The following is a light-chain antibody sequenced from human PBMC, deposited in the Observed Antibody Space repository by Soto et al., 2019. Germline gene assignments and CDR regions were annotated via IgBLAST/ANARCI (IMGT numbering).Light chain of an antibody. CDR1: SSNIGAPYD. CDR2: GNS. V-gene: IGLV1-40*01. Sequence: QSVLTQPPSVSGAPGQRVSISCTGRSSNIGAPYDVHWYQQLPGTAPKLLIYGNSNRPSGVPDRFSGSKSGTSASLAITGLQAQDEADYYCQSYDSCLSGYYVFGTGTKLTVL. CDR3: QSYDSCLSGYYV. J-gene: IGLJ1*01.